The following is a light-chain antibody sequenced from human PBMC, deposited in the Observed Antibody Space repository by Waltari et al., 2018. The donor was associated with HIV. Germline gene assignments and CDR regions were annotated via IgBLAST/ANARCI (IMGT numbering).Light chain of an antibody. V-gene: IGKV1-27*01. CDR1: QGISNY. CDR2: GAS. J-gene: IGKJ1*01. CDR3: QKYNSVPPWT. Sequence: RVTITCRASQGISNYLAWYQQKPGKVPKFLIYGASTLQSGVPSRFSGSGSGTDFTLTISSLQPEDVATYYCQKYNSVPPWTFGQGTKVEIK.